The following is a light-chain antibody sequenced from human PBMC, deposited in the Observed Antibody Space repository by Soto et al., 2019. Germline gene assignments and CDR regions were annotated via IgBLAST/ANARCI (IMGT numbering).Light chain of an antibody. V-gene: IGLV1-40*01. CDR2: VNT. CDR3: QSYDRSLSGWV. J-gene: IGLJ3*02. Sequence: LTQPPSVSGAPGQTITISCTGSSSNIGADFGVHWYQQLPGAAPKLVIFVNTNRPSGVPDRFSGSKSGTSASLAITGLQAEDEADYYCQSYDRSLSGWVFGTGTQLTVL. CDR1: SSNIGADFG.